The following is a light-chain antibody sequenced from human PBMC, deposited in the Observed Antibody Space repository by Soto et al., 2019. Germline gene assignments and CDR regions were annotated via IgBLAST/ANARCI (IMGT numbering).Light chain of an antibody. V-gene: IGLV1-44*01. CDR1: NSNIGTNI. CDR3: AAWDDTLNGQV. CDR2: SNN. J-gene: IGLJ3*02. Sequence: QSVLTQPPSMSGTPGQRVSISCSGRNSNIGTNIVTWYQRLPGAAPKLLIHSNNLRPSGVPDRFSGSKSGTSVSLAISGLRSEDEATYYCAAWDDTLNGQVFGGGTKLTVL.